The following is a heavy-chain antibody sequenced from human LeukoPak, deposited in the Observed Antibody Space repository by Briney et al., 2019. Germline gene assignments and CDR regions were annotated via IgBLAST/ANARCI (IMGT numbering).Heavy chain of an antibody. CDR1: GGSISSYY. CDR3: ARESWSYASKFHY. V-gene: IGHV4-39*07. J-gene: IGHJ4*02. D-gene: IGHD3-16*01. CDR2: IYYSGST. Sequence: SETLSLTCTVSGGSISSYYWGWIRQPPGKGLEWIGSIYYSGSTYYNPSLKSRVTISVDTSKNQFSLNLSSVTAADTAVYYCARESWSYASKFHYWGQGTLVTVSS.